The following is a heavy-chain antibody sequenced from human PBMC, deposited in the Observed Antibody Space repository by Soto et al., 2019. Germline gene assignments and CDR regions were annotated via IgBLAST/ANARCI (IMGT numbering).Heavy chain of an antibody. CDR1: GGSFSGYY. Sequence: PSETLSLTCAVYGGSFSGYYWSWIRQPPGKGLEWIGEINHSGSTNYNPSLKSRVTISVDTSKNQFSLKLSSVTAADTAVYYCARGKQEDFGVVITIYYYYGMDVWGQGTTVT. J-gene: IGHJ6*02. V-gene: IGHV4-34*01. CDR2: INHSGST. CDR3: ARGKQEDFGVVITIYYYYGMDV. D-gene: IGHD3-3*01.